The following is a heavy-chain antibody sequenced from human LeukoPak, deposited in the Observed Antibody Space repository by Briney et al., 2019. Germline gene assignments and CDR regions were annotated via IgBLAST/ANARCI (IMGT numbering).Heavy chain of an antibody. J-gene: IGHJ4*02. CDR3: ARLPAPYSSSSLGSAHFDY. V-gene: IGHV4-39*07. CDR1: GGSISSSSYY. CDR2: IYYSGST. D-gene: IGHD6-6*01. Sequence: SETLSLTCTVSGGSISSSSYYWGWIRQPPGKGLEWIGSIYYSGSTYYNPSLKSRVTISVDTSKNQFSLKLSSVTAADTAVYYCARLPAPYSSSSLGSAHFDYWGQGTLVTVSS.